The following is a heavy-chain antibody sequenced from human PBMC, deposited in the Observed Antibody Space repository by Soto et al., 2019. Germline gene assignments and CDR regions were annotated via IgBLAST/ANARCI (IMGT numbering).Heavy chain of an antibody. V-gene: IGHV4-59*01. J-gene: IGHJ4*02. CDR2: IYYSGST. CDR3: ARQKDSGGWYGILDY. D-gene: IGHD6-19*01. CDR1: GGSISSYY. Sequence: QVQLQESGPGLVKPSETLSLTCTVSGGSISSYYWSWIRQPPGKGLEWIGYIYYSGSTNYNPSLTRRVTIAVDTSKNRVSLRLSAVTAADTAVYYCARQKDSGGWYGILDYWGQGTLFTVSA.